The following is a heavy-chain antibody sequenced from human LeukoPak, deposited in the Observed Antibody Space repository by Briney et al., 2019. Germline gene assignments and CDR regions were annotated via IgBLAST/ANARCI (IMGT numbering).Heavy chain of an antibody. V-gene: IGHV1-69*13. Sequence: ASVKVSCKASGGIFDNYAVSWVRQAPGQGLEWMGGIIPIFKTTNYAQKFQDRVTITADESTSTAYMELSSLRSEDTAVYYCARGSESYYTGTYYYYYMDVWGKGTTVTVSS. CDR1: GGIFDNYA. CDR2: IIPIFKTT. CDR3: ARGSESYYTGTYYYYYMDV. D-gene: IGHD3-10*01. J-gene: IGHJ6*03.